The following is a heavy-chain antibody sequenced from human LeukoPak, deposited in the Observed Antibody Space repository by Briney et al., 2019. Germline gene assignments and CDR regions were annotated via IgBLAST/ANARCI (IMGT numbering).Heavy chain of an antibody. CDR3: ARRYCSSTSCYGYFDY. CDR1: GFTSSSYA. D-gene: IGHD2-2*01. J-gene: IGHJ4*02. Sequence: PGGSLRLSCAASGFTSSSYAMSWVRQAPGKGLEWVSAISGSGGSTYYADSVKGRFTISRDNSKNTLYLQMNSLRAEDTAVYYCARRYCSSTSCYGYFDYWGQGTLVTVSS. V-gene: IGHV3-23*01. CDR2: ISGSGGST.